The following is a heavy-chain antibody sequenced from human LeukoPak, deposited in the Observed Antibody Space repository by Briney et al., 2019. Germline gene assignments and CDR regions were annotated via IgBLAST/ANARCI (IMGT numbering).Heavy chain of an antibody. CDR1: GFTFSEYG. J-gene: IGHJ4*02. CDR2: ISGIDNHK. V-gene: IGHV3-23*01. Sequence: GGSLRLSCAASGFTFSEYGMSWVRQAPGKGLEWVSGISGIDNHKWYADSVEGRFTISRDNSRNTLSLQMNSLRAEDTAIYYCAKTLVGAERGFVDYWGQGTLVTVSS. CDR3: AKTLVGAERGFVDY. D-gene: IGHD1-26*01.